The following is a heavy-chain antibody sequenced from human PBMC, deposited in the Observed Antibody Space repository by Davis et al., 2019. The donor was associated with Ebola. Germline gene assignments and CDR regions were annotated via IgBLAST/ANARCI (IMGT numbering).Heavy chain of an antibody. CDR1: GFTFSVSA. CDR3: TRLDYGMDT. Sequence: GESLKISCAASGFTFSVSAIHWVRQASGKGPEWIGRIRTRTNRYATAYAASVKGRFTISRDDSKNTAYLQMNSLKIEDTAVYFCTRLDYGMDTWGKGTSVTVSS. V-gene: IGHV3-73*01. CDR2: IRTRTNRYAT. J-gene: IGHJ6*04.